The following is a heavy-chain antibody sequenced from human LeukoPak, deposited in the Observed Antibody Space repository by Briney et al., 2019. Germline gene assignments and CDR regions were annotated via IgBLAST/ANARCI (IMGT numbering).Heavy chain of an antibody. D-gene: IGHD6-13*01. Sequence: SETLSLTCAVYGGSFSGYYWSWIRQPPGKGLEWIGEINHSGSTNYNPSLESRVTISVDTSKNQFSLKLSSVTAADTAVYYCARTYSSRDDAFDIWGQGTMVTVSS. CDR1: GGSFSGYY. V-gene: IGHV4-34*01. CDR2: INHSGST. J-gene: IGHJ3*02. CDR3: ARTYSSRDDAFDI.